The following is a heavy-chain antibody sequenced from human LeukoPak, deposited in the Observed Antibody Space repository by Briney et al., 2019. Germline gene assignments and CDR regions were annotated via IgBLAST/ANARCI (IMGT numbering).Heavy chain of an antibody. CDR3: ARDGYSGSYYDY. Sequence: GGSLRLSCAASGFTFSSYWMSWVRQAPGKGLEWVANIKKDGREKYYVDSVKGRFTISRDNAKNSLYLQINSLRAEGTAVYYCARDGYSGSYYDYWGQGTLVTVSS. D-gene: IGHD1-26*01. CDR2: IKKDGREK. J-gene: IGHJ4*02. V-gene: IGHV3-7*04. CDR1: GFTFSSYW.